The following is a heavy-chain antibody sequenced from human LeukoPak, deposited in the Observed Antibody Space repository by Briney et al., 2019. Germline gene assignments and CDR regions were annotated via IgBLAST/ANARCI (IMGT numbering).Heavy chain of an antibody. CDR1: GGSISSGDYY. V-gene: IGHV4-30-4*01. Sequence: SSQTLSLTCTVSGGSISSGDYYWSWIRQPPGKGLEWIGYIYYSGSTYYNPPLKSRVTISVDTSKNQFSLKLGSVTAADTAVYYCARDHYDSSGYYPLFDYWGQGTLVTVSP. J-gene: IGHJ4*02. D-gene: IGHD3-22*01. CDR3: ARDHYDSSGYYPLFDY. CDR2: IYYSGST.